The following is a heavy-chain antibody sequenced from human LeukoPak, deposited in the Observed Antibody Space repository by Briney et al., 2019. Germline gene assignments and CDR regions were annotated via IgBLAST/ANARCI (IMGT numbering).Heavy chain of an antibody. D-gene: IGHD6-19*01. CDR1: GFTFSTFA. CDR3: ARDKSSTRAVAGYDY. V-gene: IGHV3-23*01. J-gene: IGHJ4*02. Sequence: GGSLRLSCAASGFTFSTFAMIWVRQPPGKGLEWVSAISGSGGSTYYADSVKGRFTISRDNSKNTLYLQMNSLRAEDTAVYYCARDKSSTRAVAGYDYWGQGTLVTVSS. CDR2: ISGSGGST.